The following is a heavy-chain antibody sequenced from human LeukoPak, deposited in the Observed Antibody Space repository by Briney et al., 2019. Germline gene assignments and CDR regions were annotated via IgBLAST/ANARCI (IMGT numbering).Heavy chain of an antibody. CDR2: IYHSGST. Sequence: PSENLSLTCSVSGGSMSSYYWSWVRQPPGKGLEWVGYIYHSGSTNYNPSLKNRVTISVDTSKNQFSLKLSSVTAADTAVYYCARRNYGGNSGRYWYFDLWGRGTLVTVSS. CDR1: GGSMSSYY. D-gene: IGHD3-10*01. J-gene: IGHJ2*01. V-gene: IGHV4-59*01. CDR3: ARRNYGGNSGRYWYFDL.